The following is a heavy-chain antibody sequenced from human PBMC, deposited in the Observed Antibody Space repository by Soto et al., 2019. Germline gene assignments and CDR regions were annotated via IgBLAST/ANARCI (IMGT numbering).Heavy chain of an antibody. J-gene: IGHJ6*03. Sequence: QVQLVQSGAEVEKPGASVKVSCTASGYTFTNYAVHWVRQAPGQRLEWMGCINAGNGNTRYSQKFQGRVTITRDTSARTAYMELSSLRSEDTAVYYCARGHLAVVPVASLYFYMDVWGKGTTVTVSS. CDR1: GYTFTNYA. D-gene: IGHD2-2*01. CDR2: INAGNGNT. V-gene: IGHV1-3*01. CDR3: ARGHLAVVPVASLYFYMDV.